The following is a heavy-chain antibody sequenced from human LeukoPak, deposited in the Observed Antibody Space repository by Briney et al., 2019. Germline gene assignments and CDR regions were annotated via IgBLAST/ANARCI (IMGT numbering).Heavy chain of an antibody. CDR2: ISPDGSDK. V-gene: IGHV3-7*01. Sequence: GGSLRLSCASSGFTFSDYWMAWVRQAPGKGLEWVANISPDGSDKYHVDSVRGRFTISRHSAQNSLNLQKNSLRAEDSGVYYCGRWGVNAGLDRWGQGTLVIVSS. CDR1: GFTFSDYW. CDR3: GRWGVNAGLDR. J-gene: IGHJ5*02. D-gene: IGHD3-10*01.